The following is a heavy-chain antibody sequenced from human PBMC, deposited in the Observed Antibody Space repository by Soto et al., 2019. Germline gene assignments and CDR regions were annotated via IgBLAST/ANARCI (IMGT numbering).Heavy chain of an antibody. J-gene: IGHJ6*02. CDR3: AKDYRYYDLSGRLQNRHYGMDV. V-gene: IGHV3-23*01. CDR2: ISGSGGST. Sequence: PGGSLRLSCAASGFTFSSYAMSWVRQAPGKGLEWVSAISGSGGSTYYADSVKGRFTISRDNSKNTLYLQMNSLRAEDTAVYYCAKDYRYYDLSGRLQNRHYGMDVWGQGTTVTVSS. D-gene: IGHD3-22*01. CDR1: GFTFSSYA.